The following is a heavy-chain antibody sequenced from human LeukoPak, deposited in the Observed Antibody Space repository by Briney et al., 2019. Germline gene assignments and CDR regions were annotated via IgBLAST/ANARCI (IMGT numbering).Heavy chain of an antibody. CDR1: GGSFSGYY. J-gene: IGHJ2*01. CDR3: ASYYYGSGSTNWYFDL. D-gene: IGHD3-10*01. V-gene: IGHV4-34*01. CDR2: INHSGST. Sequence: KASETLSLTCAVYGGSFSGYYWSWIRQPPGKGLEWIGEINHSGSTNYNPSLKSRVTISVDTSKNQFSLKLSSVTAADTAVYYCASYYYGSGSTNWYFDLWGRGTLVTVSS.